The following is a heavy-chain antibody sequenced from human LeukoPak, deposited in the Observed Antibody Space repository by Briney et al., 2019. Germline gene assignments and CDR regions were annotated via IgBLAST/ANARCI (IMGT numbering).Heavy chain of an antibody. V-gene: IGHV1-69*13. CDR3: ARDGFYYGSGMDV. Sequence: SVKVSCKASGGTFSSYAISGVRQAPGQGREWMGGIIPIFGTANYAQKFQGRVTITADESTSTAYMELSSLRSEDTAVYYCARDGFYYGSGMDVWGQGTTVTVSS. J-gene: IGHJ6*02. CDR1: GGTFSSYA. CDR2: IIPIFGTA. D-gene: IGHD3-10*01.